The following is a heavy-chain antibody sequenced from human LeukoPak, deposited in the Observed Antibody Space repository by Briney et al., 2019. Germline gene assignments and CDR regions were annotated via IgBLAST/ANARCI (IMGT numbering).Heavy chain of an antibody. CDR3: AKDSGTGEYNFSYGNFDC. J-gene: IGHJ4*02. Sequence: QPGGSLRLSCAASGFTFSNHAMSWVHQAPGKRLEWVSALSSRGYRTYYAGSVKGRFTISRDNSRNTLYLQMNSLRAEDTAIYYCAKDSGTGEYNFSYGNFDCWGQGTLVTVSS. D-gene: IGHD5-18*01. CDR1: GFTFSNHA. CDR2: LSSRGYRT. V-gene: IGHV3-23*01.